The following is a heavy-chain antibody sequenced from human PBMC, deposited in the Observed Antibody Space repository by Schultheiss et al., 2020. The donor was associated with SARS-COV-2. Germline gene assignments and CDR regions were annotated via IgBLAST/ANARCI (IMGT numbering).Heavy chain of an antibody. CDR3: ARDHRRGSGWYYFDY. D-gene: IGHD6-19*01. J-gene: IGHJ4*02. Sequence: SETLSLTCAVYGGSFSGSYWSWIRQPPGKGLEWIGEINHSGSTNYNPSLKSRVSISVDTSKNQFSLKLSSVTAADTAVYYCARDHRRGSGWYYFDYWGQGSLVTVSS. V-gene: IGHV4-34*01. CDR1: GGSFSGSY. CDR2: INHSGST.